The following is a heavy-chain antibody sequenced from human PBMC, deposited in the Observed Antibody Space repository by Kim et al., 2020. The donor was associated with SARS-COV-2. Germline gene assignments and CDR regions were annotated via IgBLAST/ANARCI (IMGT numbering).Heavy chain of an antibody. Sequence: GGSLRLSCAASGFTFNTYGMHLVRQAPGKGLEWVAVISYDGSHKYYADSVKGRLIISRDNSKNTLYLQMNSLRIEDTGVYYCAKSFSGSYFGYDYWGQGTLVTVSS. V-gene: IGHV3-30*18. D-gene: IGHD1-26*01. CDR2: ISYDGSHK. CDR1: GFTFNTYG. CDR3: AKSFSGSYFGYDY. J-gene: IGHJ4*02.